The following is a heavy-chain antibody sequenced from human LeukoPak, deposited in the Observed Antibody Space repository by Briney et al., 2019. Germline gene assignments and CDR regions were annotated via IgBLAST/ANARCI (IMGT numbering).Heavy chain of an antibody. J-gene: IGHJ4*02. CDR3: ARASRAARLHY. V-gene: IGHV4-34*01. Sequence: PSETLSLTCAVYGGSFSGYYWSWIRQPPGKGLEWIGEINHSGSTNYNPPLKSRVTISVDTSKNQFPLKLSSVTAADTAVYYCARASRAARLHYWGQGTLVTVSS. CDR2: INHSGST. CDR1: GGSFSGYY. D-gene: IGHD6-6*01.